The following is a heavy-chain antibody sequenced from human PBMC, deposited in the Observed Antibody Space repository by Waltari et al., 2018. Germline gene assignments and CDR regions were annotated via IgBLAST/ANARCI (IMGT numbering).Heavy chain of an antibody. J-gene: IGHJ4*02. CDR3: AKETQSDGNAGLEF. D-gene: IGHD1-1*01. CDR2: MSFDCYNK. V-gene: IGHV3-30*18. Sequence: HVQIVESGGAVVQPGRSLRLSCAASGFSFSASGMHWVRQAPGKGLWWVARMSFDCYNKFYVDSVQGRFTISRDNSKNLMYLEMRDLRSEDTATYYCAKETQSDGNAGLEFWGQGTVVTVSS. CDR1: GFSFSASG.